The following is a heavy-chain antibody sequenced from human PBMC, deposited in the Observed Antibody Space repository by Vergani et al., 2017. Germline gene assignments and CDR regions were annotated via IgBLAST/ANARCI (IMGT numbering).Heavy chain of an antibody. D-gene: IGHD1-26*01. CDR1: GFTFSSYG. V-gene: IGHV3-33*01. CDR2: IWYDGSNK. Sequence: QVQLVESGGGVVQPGRSLRLSCAASGFTFSSYGMHWVRQAPGKGLEWVAVIWYDGSNKYYADSVKGRFTISRDNSKNTLYLQMNSLRAEDTAVYYCARVYRGSYSPDYWGQGTLVTVSS. CDR3: ARVYRGSYSPDY. J-gene: IGHJ4*02.